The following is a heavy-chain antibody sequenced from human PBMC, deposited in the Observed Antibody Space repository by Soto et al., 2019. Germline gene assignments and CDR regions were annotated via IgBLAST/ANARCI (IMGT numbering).Heavy chain of an antibody. D-gene: IGHD1-26*01. Sequence: EVQLVESGGGLVKPGGSLRLSCAASGFTFSSYSMNWVRQAPGKGLEWVSSISSSSSYIYYADSVKGRFTISRDNAKNSLYLQMNRLRAEDTAVYYCARDPSGSYGSYWGQGTLVTVSS. CDR2: ISSSSSYI. V-gene: IGHV3-21*01. CDR3: ARDPSGSYGSY. J-gene: IGHJ4*02. CDR1: GFTFSSYS.